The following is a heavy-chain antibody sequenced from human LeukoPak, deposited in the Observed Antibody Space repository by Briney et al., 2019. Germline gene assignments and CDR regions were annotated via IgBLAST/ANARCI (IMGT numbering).Heavy chain of an antibody. V-gene: IGHV4-59*01. J-gene: IGHJ4*02. Sequence: SETLSLTCAVYGGSFSGYYWSWIQQPPGKGLEWLAYISHSGSTNFNPSLKSRVTISVDTSMNQFSLKLSSVTAADTAVYYCARESDYYDSSGYFDYWGQGTLVTVSS. CDR3: ARESDYYDSSGYFDY. CDR2: ISHSGST. D-gene: IGHD3-22*01. CDR1: GGSFSGYY.